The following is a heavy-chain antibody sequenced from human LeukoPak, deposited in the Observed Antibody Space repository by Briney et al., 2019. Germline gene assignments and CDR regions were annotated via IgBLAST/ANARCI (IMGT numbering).Heavy chain of an antibody. CDR1: GGTFISYA. Sequence: SVKVSCKASGGTFISYAISWVRQAPGQGLEWMGGIIPIFGTANYAQKFQGRVTITADESTSTAYMELSSLRSEDTAVYYCARDNATAIAVAGTSYWFDPWGQGTLVTVSS. D-gene: IGHD6-19*01. CDR2: IIPIFGTA. J-gene: IGHJ5*02. V-gene: IGHV1-69*13. CDR3: ARDNATAIAVAGTSYWFDP.